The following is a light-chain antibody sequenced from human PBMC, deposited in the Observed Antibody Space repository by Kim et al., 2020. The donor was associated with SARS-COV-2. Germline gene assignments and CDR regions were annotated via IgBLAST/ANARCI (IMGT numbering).Light chain of an antibody. CDR3: SAWDSSLSAWV. CDR2: RNN. CDR1: SKDVGDEG. Sequence: QPATLTCTGTSKDVGDEGATWLQQHQGHPPKLLSSRNNNQPSGISERFSASRSGDAASLTITGLQPEDEADYYCSAWDSSLSAWVFGGGTQLTVL. V-gene: IGLV10-54*01. J-gene: IGLJ3*02.